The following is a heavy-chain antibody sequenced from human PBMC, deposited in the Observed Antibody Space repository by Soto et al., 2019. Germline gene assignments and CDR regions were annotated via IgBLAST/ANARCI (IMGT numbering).Heavy chain of an antibody. J-gene: IGHJ4*02. V-gene: IGHV4-34*01. Sequence: SETLSLTCAVYGGSFSCYYWSWIRQPPGKGLEWIGEINHSGSTNYNPSLKSRVTISVDTSKNQFSLKLSSVTAADTAVYYCARGGIAARPSIARHRYWGQGTLVTVSS. D-gene: IGHD6-6*01. CDR2: INHSGST. CDR3: ARGGIAARPSIARHRY. CDR1: GGSFSCYY.